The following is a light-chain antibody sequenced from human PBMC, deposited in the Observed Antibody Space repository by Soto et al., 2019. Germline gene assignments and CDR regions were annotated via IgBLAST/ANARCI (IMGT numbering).Light chain of an antibody. J-gene: IGKJ4*01. CDR1: QSISNY. CDR3: QQSYGTPIT. V-gene: IGKV1-39*01. CDR2: AAS. Sequence: DMEMTQSPSSLSASVGDRVTITCRASQSISNYLKWYQHKPGKVPKLLIYAASSLQSGVPTRFSGSGSGTDFTLTINSLQPEDFATYYCQQSYGTPITFGGGTKVAIK.